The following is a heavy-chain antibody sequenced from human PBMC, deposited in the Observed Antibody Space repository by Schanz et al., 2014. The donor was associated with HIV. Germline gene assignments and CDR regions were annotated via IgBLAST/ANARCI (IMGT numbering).Heavy chain of an antibody. CDR2: ISYDGTKK. Sequence: VQLVESGGGLVKPGGSLRLSCAASGFTFDSFGMHWVRQAPGKGLEWVAVISYDGTKKHYADSVKGRFTISRDNSKNSLSLLIKSLRAEDAAVYYCAKDRNYYESKYRGKGNYYYYYGMDVWGQGTTVTVSS. V-gene: IGHV3-30*18. D-gene: IGHD3-22*01. CDR3: AKDRNYYESKYRGKGNYYYYYGMDV. J-gene: IGHJ6*02. CDR1: GFTFDSFG.